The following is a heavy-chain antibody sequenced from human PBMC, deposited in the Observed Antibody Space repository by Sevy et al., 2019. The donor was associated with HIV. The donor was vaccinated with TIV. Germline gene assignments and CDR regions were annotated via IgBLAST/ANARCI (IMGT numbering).Heavy chain of an antibody. CDR3: MGGNSYGDAFNI. D-gene: IGHD5-18*01. V-gene: IGHV3-53*04. CDR1: GFSVRDNY. J-gene: IGHJ3*02. CDR2: IYSAGAT. Sequence: GGSLRLSCVVSGFSVRDNYVSWVRQVAGRGLEWVSIIYSAGATYYRDCVKGRFTISRHISENTVYLQMNSLRTEDTALYYCMGGNSYGDAFNIWGQGTKVTVSS.